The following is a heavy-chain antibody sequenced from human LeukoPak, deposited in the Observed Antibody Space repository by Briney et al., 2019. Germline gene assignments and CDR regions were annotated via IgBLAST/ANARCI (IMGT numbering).Heavy chain of an antibody. Sequence: ASVKVSCKASGYTFTSYDIDWVRQATGQGLERMGWMNPNSGNTGYAQKFQGRVTMTRNTSISTAYMELSSLRSEDTAVYYCARGSYGSGSYYFEYYYYGMDVWGQGTTVTVSS. CDR3: ARGSYGSGSYYFEYYYYGMDV. V-gene: IGHV1-8*01. CDR2: MNPNSGNT. CDR1: GYTFTSYD. D-gene: IGHD3-10*01. J-gene: IGHJ6*02.